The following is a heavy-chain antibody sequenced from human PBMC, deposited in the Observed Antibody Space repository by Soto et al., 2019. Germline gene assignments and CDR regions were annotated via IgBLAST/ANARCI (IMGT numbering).Heavy chain of an antibody. V-gene: IGHV3-48*02. Sequence: GXXLXLSXXASGFIFSTYGRNGARQAPGKGLEWVSYISGRRNGGTSIYYADSVKGRFTISRDNAKNSLYLQMNSLRDEDTAVYYCATSGSSGWDFDYWGQGTLVTV. CDR3: ATSGSSGWDFDY. CDR2: ISGRRNGGTSI. D-gene: IGHD6-19*01. J-gene: IGHJ4*02. CDR1: GFIFSTYG.